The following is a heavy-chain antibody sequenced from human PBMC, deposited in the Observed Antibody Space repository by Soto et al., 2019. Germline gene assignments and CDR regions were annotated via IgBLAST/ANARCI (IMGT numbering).Heavy chain of an antibody. Sequence: GGSLRLSCAASGFTFSSYGMHWVRQAPGKGLECVAVISHDGNKKFYADAVKSRFTISRDNSKGTLYLEMNNLRPEDTAVYYCAKEQTPHYDDSGAYPGRIDYWGQGTLVTVSS. J-gene: IGHJ4*03. D-gene: IGHD3-22*01. CDR1: GFTFSSYG. CDR2: ISHDGNKK. V-gene: IGHV3-30*18. CDR3: AKEQTPHYDDSGAYPGRIDY.